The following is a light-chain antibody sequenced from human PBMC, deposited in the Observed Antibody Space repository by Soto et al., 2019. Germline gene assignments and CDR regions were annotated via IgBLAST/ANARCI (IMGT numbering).Light chain of an antibody. J-gene: IGLJ2*01. CDR2: VNN. V-gene: IGLV1-40*01. CDR3: QSYDSSLSGPVI. CDR1: SSNIGAGYD. Sequence: QSVLTQPPSVSGAPGQRVTISCTGSSSNIGAGYDVHWYQQLPGTAPKLLIYVNNNRPSGVPDRFSGSKSGTSASLAITGLQAEDEADYYCQSYDSSLSGPVIFGGGTRLTVL.